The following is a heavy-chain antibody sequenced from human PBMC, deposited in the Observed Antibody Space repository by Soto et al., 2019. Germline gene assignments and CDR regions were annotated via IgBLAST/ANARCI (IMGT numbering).Heavy chain of an antibody. CDR3: AREMVRGVESDY. V-gene: IGHV1-69*13. Sequence: ASVKVSCKASGGTFSSYAISWVRQAPGQGLEWMGGIIPIFGTANYAQKFQGRVTITADESTSTAYMELSSLRSEDTAVYYCAREMVRGVESDYWGQGTLVTVSS. CDR2: IIPIFGTA. CDR1: GGTFSSYA. D-gene: IGHD3-10*01. J-gene: IGHJ4*02.